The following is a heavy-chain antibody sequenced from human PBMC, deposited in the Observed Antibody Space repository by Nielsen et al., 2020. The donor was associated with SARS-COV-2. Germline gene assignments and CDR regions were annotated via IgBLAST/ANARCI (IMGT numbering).Heavy chain of an antibody. Sequence: GESLKISCAASGFTFSDYYMSWIRQAPGKGLEWVSYISSSGSTIYYADSVKGRFTISGDNAKNSLYLQMNSLRAEDTAVYYCARGASIAAAGGVYWGQGTLVTVSS. V-gene: IGHV3-11*04. J-gene: IGHJ4*02. CDR2: ISSSGSTI. CDR3: ARGASIAAAGGVY. D-gene: IGHD6-13*01. CDR1: GFTFSDYY.